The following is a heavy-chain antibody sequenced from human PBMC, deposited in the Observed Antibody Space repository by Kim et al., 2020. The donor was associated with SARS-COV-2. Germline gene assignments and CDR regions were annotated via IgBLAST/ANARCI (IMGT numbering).Heavy chain of an antibody. D-gene: IGHD1-26*01. CDR3: ARDLLVGATTDWYFDL. CDR1: GGSISSYY. Sequence: SETLSLTCTVSGGSISSYYWSWIRQPPGKGLEWIGYIYYSGSTNYNPSLKSRVTISVDTSKNQFSLKLSSVTAADTAVYYCARDLLVGATTDWYFDLWGRGTLVTVSS. CDR2: IYYSGST. J-gene: IGHJ2*01. V-gene: IGHV4-59*01.